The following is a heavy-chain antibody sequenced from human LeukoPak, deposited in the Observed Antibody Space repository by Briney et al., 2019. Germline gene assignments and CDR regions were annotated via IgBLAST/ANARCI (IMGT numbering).Heavy chain of an antibody. CDR2: IRYDGSNK. J-gene: IGHJ4*02. Sequence: GGSLRLSGEASGFTFSSYGMHWARKAPGKGLEWVAFIRYDGSNKYYADSVKGRFTISRDNSKNTLYLQMNSLRAEDTAVYYCAKDLADYWGQGTLVTVSS. V-gene: IGHV3-30*02. CDR3: AKDLADY. CDR1: GFTFSSYG.